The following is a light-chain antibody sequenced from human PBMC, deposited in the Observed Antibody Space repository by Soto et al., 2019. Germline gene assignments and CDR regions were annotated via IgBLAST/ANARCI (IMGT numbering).Light chain of an antibody. CDR2: DAS. Sequence: EVVLTQSPATLSFSPGERATLSCRASQSVAHYLAWYQQKPGQAPRLVIYDASNRATGIPARLSGSGSGTDFTLTISRLEPDDFAVYYCQQRSNWPPSITFGQGTRLEIK. V-gene: IGKV3-11*01. CDR3: QQRSNWPPSIT. CDR1: QSVAHY. J-gene: IGKJ5*01.